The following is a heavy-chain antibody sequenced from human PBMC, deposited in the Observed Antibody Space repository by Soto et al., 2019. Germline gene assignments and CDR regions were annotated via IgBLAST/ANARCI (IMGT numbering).Heavy chain of an antibody. D-gene: IGHD1-7*01. CDR3: SRSLPGTYGAFDL. V-gene: IGHV3-33*01. CDR2: IWSDGSKK. CDR1: GFIFSSNV. Sequence: PGGYPRLSCAASGFIFSSNVIQWVCQAPGKGLEGVAVIWSDGSKKDYADSVKGRFTISRDNAKNTVYLQIDSLRAEDTAVYYCSRSLPGTYGAFDLWGQGTMVIVSS. J-gene: IGHJ3*01.